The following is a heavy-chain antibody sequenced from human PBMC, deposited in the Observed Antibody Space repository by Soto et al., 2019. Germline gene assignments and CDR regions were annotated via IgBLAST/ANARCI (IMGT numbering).Heavy chain of an antibody. J-gene: IGHJ3*02. Sequence: GGSLRLSCSASGFTFSSYAMHWVRQAPGKGLEYVSAISSSGSTIYYADSVKGRFTISRDNAKTSLYLQMDSLRDEDTAVYYCAREGGRHCSPSRCYNAFDIWGQGTTVTVSS. V-gene: IGHV3-64*02. D-gene: IGHD2-15*01. CDR1: GFTFSSYA. CDR2: ISSSGSTI. CDR3: AREGGRHCSPSRCYNAFDI.